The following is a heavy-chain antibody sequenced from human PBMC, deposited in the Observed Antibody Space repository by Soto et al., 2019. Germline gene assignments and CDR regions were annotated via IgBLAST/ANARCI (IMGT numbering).Heavy chain of an antibody. Sequence: QVQLVQSGAEVKKPGASVKVSCKASGYTFTSYGISWVRQAPGQGLGWMGWISAYNGNTNYAQKLQGRVTMTTDTATSTACMELRSLRSDDTAVYYWPRDARGVVLDYWGQGTLVTVSS. CDR1: GYTFTSYG. J-gene: IGHJ4*02. CDR3: PRDARGVVLDY. V-gene: IGHV1-18*01. D-gene: IGHD2-15*01. CDR2: ISAYNGNT.